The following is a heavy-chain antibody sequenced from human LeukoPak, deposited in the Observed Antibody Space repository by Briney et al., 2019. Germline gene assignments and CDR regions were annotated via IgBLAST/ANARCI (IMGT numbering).Heavy chain of an antibody. CDR3: ARAKDSRKNWFDP. Sequence: RGLEWLGRTYYRSKWYNDYAVSVKSRITINPDTSKNQFSLQLNSVTPEDTAVYYCARAKDSRKNWFDPWGQGTLVTVSS. CDR2: TYYRSKWYN. V-gene: IGHV6-1*01. J-gene: IGHJ5*02. D-gene: IGHD6-13*01.